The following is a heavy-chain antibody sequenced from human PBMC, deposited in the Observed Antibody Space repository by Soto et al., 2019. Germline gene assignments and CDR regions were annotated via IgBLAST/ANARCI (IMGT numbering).Heavy chain of an antibody. CDR2: ITPMFTTT. CDR1: GGTFSTFT. Sequence: QEQLVQSGAEVKKPGSSVKVSCRASGGTFSTFTISWVRQAPGQGPEWIGGITPMFTTTRYAQMFRGRVTITADESTNTVYMELNSLRSEDTAVYFCARWRGAVTTPGFMGSLDYWGQGTPVTVSS. CDR3: ARWRGAVTTPGFMGSLDY. J-gene: IGHJ4*02. D-gene: IGHD3-3*01. V-gene: IGHV1-69*01.